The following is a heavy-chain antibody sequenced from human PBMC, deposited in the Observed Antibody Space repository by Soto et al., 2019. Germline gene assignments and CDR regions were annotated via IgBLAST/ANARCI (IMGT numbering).Heavy chain of an antibody. Sequence: GGSLRLSCAASGFTFSSYGMHWVRQAPGKGLEWAALISYDGSNKYFADSVKGRFTISRDNSKNTLYLQMNSLRAEDTAVYYCAKDRAAAGSRGLDYWGQGTLVTVSS. CDR3: AKDRAAAGSRGLDY. CDR2: ISYDGSNK. CDR1: GFTFSSYG. V-gene: IGHV3-30*18. D-gene: IGHD3-10*01. J-gene: IGHJ4*02.